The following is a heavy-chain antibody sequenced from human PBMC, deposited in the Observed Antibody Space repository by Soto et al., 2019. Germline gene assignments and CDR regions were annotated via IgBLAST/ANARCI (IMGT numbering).Heavy chain of an antibody. CDR2: IYSGGST. V-gene: IGHV3-66*01. J-gene: IGHJ3*02. CDR1: GVTVSSNY. CDR3: ARESTVGAFDI. Sequence: GGSLRHSCAASGVTVSSNYMSWVRQPPGKGLEWVSVIYSGGSTYYADSVKGRFTISRDNSKNTLYLQMNSLRAEDTAVYYCARESTVGAFDIWGQGTMVTVS. D-gene: IGHD4-17*01.